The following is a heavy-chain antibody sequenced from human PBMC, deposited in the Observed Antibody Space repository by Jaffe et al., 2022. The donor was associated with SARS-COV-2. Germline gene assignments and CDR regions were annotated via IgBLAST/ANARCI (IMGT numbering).Heavy chain of an antibody. CDR2: IRNKANGGTT. V-gene: IGHV3-49*03. Sequence: EVQLVESGGGLVQPGRSLRLSCTASGFTFGDYALSWFRQAPGKGLEWVGFIRNKANGGTTEYAASVKGRFTVSRDDSNSIAYLQMNSLKTEDTAVYYCTRDVRGERYDSSGSIWSSRIYYYYYMDVWGKGTTVTVSS. D-gene: IGHD3-22*01. J-gene: IGHJ6*03. CDR1: GFTFGDYA. CDR3: TRDVRGERYDSSGSIWSSRIYYYYYMDV.